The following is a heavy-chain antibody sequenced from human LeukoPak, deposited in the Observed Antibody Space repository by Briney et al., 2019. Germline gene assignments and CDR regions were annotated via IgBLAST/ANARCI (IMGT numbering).Heavy chain of an antibody. CDR3: TTYSLYFPGSGVHGMDV. Sequence: GGSLRLSCAASGFIFNNAWMNWVRQAPGKGLEWVGRIKSKTDGGTADYGAPVKGRFTISRDDSKNTLYLQMISLQTEDTAMYYCTTYSLYFPGSGVHGMDVWGQGTTVTVSS. CDR2: IKSKTDGGTA. J-gene: IGHJ6*02. D-gene: IGHD3-10*01. CDR1: GFIFNNAW. V-gene: IGHV3-15*07.